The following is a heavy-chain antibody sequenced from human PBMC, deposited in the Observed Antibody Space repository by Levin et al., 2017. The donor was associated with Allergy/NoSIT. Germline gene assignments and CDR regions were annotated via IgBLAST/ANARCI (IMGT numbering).Heavy chain of an antibody. V-gene: IGHV1-69*06. CDR1: GGTFSSYA. J-gene: IGHJ4*02. CDR2: IIPIFGTA. CDR3: ARDHDYGDGRGLDY. Sequence: KISCKASGGTFSSYAISWVRQAPGQGLEWMGGIIPIFGTANYAQKFQGRVTITADKSTSTAYMELSSLRSEDTAVYYCARDHDYGDGRGLDYWGQGTLVTVSS. D-gene: IGHD4-17*01.